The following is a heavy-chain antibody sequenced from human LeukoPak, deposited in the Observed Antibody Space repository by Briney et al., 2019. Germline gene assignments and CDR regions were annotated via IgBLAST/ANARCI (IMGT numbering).Heavy chain of an antibody. J-gene: IGHJ4*02. V-gene: IGHV1-69*05. Sequence: SVKVSCKASGGTFSSYAISWVRQAPGQGLEWMGGIIPNFGTANYAQKFQGRVTITTDESTSTAYMELSSLRSEDTAVYYCARGTMVVTHLDYWGQGTLVTVSS. CDR2: IIPNFGTA. CDR1: GGTFSSYA. D-gene: IGHD4-23*01. CDR3: ARGTMVVTHLDY.